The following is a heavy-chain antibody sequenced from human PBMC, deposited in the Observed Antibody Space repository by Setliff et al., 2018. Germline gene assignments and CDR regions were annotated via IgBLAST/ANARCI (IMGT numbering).Heavy chain of an antibody. CDR3: ARDPSLYCSSTSCSPHWFDP. J-gene: IGHJ5*02. V-gene: IGHV1-18*01. Sequence: ASVKVSCKTSGYTFNSYGYSWVRQAPGQGLEWMGWISAYNGNTNYAQKLQGRVTMTTDTSTSTAYMELRSLRSDDTAVYYCARDPSLYCSSTSCSPHWFDPWGQGTLVTVSS. D-gene: IGHD2-2*01. CDR1: GYTFNSYG. CDR2: ISAYNGNT.